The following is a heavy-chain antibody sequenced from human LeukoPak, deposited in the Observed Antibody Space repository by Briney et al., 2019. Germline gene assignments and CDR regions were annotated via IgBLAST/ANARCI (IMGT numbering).Heavy chain of an antibody. CDR2: INQDGSKE. J-gene: IGHJ5*02. Sequence: GGSLRLSCTASGFIFSNYWMTWVRQAPGKGLEWVAQINQDGSKEYYIDSVKARFSISRDNARNSLYLQMNSLRAEDTAVYYCARDSSSWLSVDPWGQGTLVTVSS. D-gene: IGHD6-13*01. CDR1: GFIFSNYW. CDR3: ARDSSSWLSVDP. V-gene: IGHV3-7*03.